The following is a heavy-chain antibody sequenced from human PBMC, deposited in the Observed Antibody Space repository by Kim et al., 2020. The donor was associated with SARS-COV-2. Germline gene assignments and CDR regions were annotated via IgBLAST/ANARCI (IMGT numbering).Heavy chain of an antibody. CDR1: GYTLTELS. Sequence: ASVKVSCKVSGYTLTELSMHWVRQAPGKGLEWMGGFDPEDGETIYAQKFQGRVTMTEDTSTDTAYMELSSLRSEDTAVYYCATNAAVAVVNWFDPLGQGTLVTVSS. J-gene: IGHJ5*02. CDR2: FDPEDGET. V-gene: IGHV1-24*01. CDR3: ATNAAVAVVNWFDP. D-gene: IGHD6-19*01.